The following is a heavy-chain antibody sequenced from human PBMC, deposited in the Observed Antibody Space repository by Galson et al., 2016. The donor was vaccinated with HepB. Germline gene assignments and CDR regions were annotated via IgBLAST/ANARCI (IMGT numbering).Heavy chain of an antibody. CDR1: GYTFTDYH. J-gene: IGHJ4*02. D-gene: IGHD2-21*01. V-gene: IGHV1-2*06. Sequence: SVKVSCKASGYTFTDYHIQWVRQAPGQGLEWVGRSDRPTGDRKYAQKFQGRVTMTSDTSTSTAHMELSSMTSDDTAVHDCARACGFGGGLDYWGQGALVTVSS. CDR2: SDRPTGDR. CDR3: ARACGFGGGLDY.